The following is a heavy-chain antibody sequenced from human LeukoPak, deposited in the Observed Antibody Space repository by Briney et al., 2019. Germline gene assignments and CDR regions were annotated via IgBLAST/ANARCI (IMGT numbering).Heavy chain of an antibody. CDR2: IYHSGST. CDR1: GYSISSGYY. D-gene: IGHD3-3*01. Sequence: PSETLSLTCTVSGYSISSGYYWGWIRQPPGKGLEWIGSIYHSGSTYYNPSLKSRVTISVDTSKNQFSLKLSSVTAADTAVYYCARASGYIDYWGQGTLVTVSS. V-gene: IGHV4-38-2*02. CDR3: ARASGYIDY. J-gene: IGHJ4*02.